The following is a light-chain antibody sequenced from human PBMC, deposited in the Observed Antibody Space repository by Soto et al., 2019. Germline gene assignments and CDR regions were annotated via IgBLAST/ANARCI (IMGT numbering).Light chain of an antibody. CDR1: QTISSNS. CDR3: QQYGSSPPVT. J-gene: IGKJ2*01. CDR2: GAS. V-gene: IGKV3-20*01. Sequence: EIVLTQSPGTLSLSPGERATLSFRASQTISSNSLAWYQQKPGQAPRLLIYGASSRATGIPDRFSGSGSGTDFTLTISRLEPEDFAVYYCQQYGSSPPVTFGQGTKLEIK.